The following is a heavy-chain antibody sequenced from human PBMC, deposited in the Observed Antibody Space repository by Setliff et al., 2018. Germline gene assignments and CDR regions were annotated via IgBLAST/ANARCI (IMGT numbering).Heavy chain of an antibody. CDR3: ARDPPYCSSTSCRGAFDI. CDR1: GDSMSNNH. V-gene: IGHV4-4*08. J-gene: IGHJ3*02. Sequence: PSETLSLTCTVSGDSMSNNHWTWIRQPPGKGLEWIGYIYTSGSSGSTNYNSSLKSRVTISVDMSKNQFTLKVSSVTAADTAVYYCARDPPYCSSTSCRGAFDIWGQGTMVTVSS. D-gene: IGHD2-2*01. CDR2: IYTSGSSGST.